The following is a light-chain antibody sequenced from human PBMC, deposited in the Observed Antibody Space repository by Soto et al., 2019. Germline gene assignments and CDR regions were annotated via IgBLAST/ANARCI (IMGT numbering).Light chain of an antibody. CDR1: QSISSW. J-gene: IGKJ4*02. V-gene: IGKV1-5*03. CDR2: KAS. CDR3: QQYNSYALT. Sequence: DIQMTQSPSTLSASVGDRVTITCRASQSISSWLAWYQQKPGKAPKLLIYKASSLESGVPSRFSGGGSGTEFNLNISSLQPDDFATYYCQQYNSYALTFGGGTKVEIK.